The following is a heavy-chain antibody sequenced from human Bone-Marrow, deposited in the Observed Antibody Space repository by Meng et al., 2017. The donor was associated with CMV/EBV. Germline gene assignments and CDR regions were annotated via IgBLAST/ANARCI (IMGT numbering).Heavy chain of an antibody. CDR3: ARDGLQWFDP. CDR1: GGSISSYF. Sequence: TLSLTCTVSGGSISSYFWSWIRQPPGKGLEWLGYVDNSGNTNYSPSLTSRVTISLDPSKNQFSLNLTAVTVADTAVYFCARDGLQWFDPWGQGTLVTVSS. V-gene: IGHV4-59*01. CDR2: VDNSGNT. D-gene: IGHD4-11*01. J-gene: IGHJ5*02.